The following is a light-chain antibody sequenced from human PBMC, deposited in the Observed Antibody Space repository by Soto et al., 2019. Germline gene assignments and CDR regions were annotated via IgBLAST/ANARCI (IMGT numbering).Light chain of an antibody. J-gene: IGLJ3*02. V-gene: IGLV2-8*01. Sequence: QSALTQPPSASGSPGQSVTISCTGTSSDIGGHNYVSWYQHHQGKAPKLIIYEVTKRPSGVPDRFSGSKSGNTASLSISGLPTEDEADYYCGSYTSATTWVFGGGTKLTVL. CDR1: SSDIGGHNY. CDR2: EVT. CDR3: GSYTSATTWV.